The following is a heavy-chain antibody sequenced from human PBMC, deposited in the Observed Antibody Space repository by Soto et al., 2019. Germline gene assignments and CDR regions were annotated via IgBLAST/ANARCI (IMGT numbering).Heavy chain of an antibody. D-gene: IGHD3-10*01. V-gene: IGHV3-53*01. Sequence: GGSPRLPCAPPGFTVTSNNMNRVRPVAGGGVGWVAVVYSGGSTYYGDSVKGRFTISRDNTKNTLYLQMNSLIAEDTAVYYCAKSPTMVRGLIFDYWGQGALVTVSS. CDR1: GFTVTSNN. CDR3: AKSPTMVRGLIFDY. CDR2: VYSGGST. J-gene: IGHJ4*02.